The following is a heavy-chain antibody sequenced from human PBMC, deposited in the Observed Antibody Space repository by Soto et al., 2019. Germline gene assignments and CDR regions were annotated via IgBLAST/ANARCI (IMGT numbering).Heavy chain of an antibody. V-gene: IGHV7-4-1*01. Sequence: ASVKVSCKASGYTFTSYAMNWVRQAPGQGLEWMGWINTNTGNPTYAQGFTGRFVFSLDTSVSTAYLQICSLKAEDTAVYYCARDFPVTTPFYYYYMDVWGKGTTVTVSS. CDR1: GYTFTSYA. CDR3: ARDFPVTTPFYYYYMDV. J-gene: IGHJ6*03. D-gene: IGHD4-4*01. CDR2: INTNTGNP.